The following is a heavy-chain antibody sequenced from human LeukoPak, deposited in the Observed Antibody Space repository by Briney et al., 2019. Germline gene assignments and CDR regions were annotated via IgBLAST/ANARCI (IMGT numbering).Heavy chain of an antibody. CDR1: GYTFTGYY. CDR3: ARADSGSYRLYFDY. Sequence: ASVKVSCKASGYTFTGYYMHWVRQAPGQGLEWMGWINPNSGGTNYAQKFQGRVTMTRDTSISTAYMELSRLRSDDTAVYYCARADSGSYRLYFDYWGQGTLVTVSS. J-gene: IGHJ4*02. CDR2: INPNSGGT. D-gene: IGHD1-26*01. V-gene: IGHV1-2*02.